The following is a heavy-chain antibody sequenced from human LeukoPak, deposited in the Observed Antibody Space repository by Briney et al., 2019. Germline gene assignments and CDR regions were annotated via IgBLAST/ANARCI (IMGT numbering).Heavy chain of an antibody. CDR3: ARAAMIVPFDY. CDR1: GGSISSYY. CDR2: IYYTGST. Sequence: SETLSLTCTVSGGSISSYYWSWIRQPPGKGLEWIGYIYYTGSTNYNPSLKSRITMSVDTSKNQFSLKLSSVTAADTAIYFCARAAMIVPFDYWGQGALVTVSS. V-gene: IGHV4-59*08. D-gene: IGHD3-22*01. J-gene: IGHJ4*02.